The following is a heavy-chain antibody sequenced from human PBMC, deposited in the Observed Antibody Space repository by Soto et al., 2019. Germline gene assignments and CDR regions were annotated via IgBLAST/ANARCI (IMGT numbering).Heavy chain of an antibody. V-gene: IGHV1-69*13. J-gene: IGHJ6*02. Sequence: GASVKVSCKASGGTFSSYAISWVRQAPGQGLEWMGGIIPIFGTANYAQKFQGRVTITADESTSTAYMELSSLRSEDTAVYYCARDKSYNYYDSSGYYYSYYGMDVWGQGTTVTVS. CDR1: GGTFSSYA. D-gene: IGHD3-22*01. CDR3: ARDKSYNYYDSSGYYYSYYGMDV. CDR2: IIPIFGTA.